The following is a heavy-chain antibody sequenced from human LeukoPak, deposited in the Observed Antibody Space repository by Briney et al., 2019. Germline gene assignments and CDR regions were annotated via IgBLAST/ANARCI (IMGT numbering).Heavy chain of an antibody. J-gene: IGHJ5*02. D-gene: IGHD1-7*01. CDR2: INHSGST. CDR3: GRQTTTAFNWFDP. V-gene: IGHV4-34*01. CDR1: GGSFSGYY. Sequence: SETLSLTCAVYGGSFSGYYWSWIRQPPGKGLEWIGEINHSGSTNYNPSLKSRVTISVDRSKNQISLKLISVTAADTAVYYCGRQTTTAFNWFDPWGQRTLFTVSS.